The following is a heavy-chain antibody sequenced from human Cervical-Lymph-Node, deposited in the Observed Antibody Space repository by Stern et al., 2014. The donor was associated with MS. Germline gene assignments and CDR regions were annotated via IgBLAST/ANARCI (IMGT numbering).Heavy chain of an antibody. V-gene: IGHV3-74*01. CDR2: LNSDGSRT. D-gene: IGHD3-22*01. CDR3: ARDPSYDSSGYYSYFDY. Sequence: EVQLVESGGGLVQPGGSLRLSCAASGFTFSSYWMHWVRQAPGKGLVWVSRLNSDGSRTTYADSVKGRFTISRDNAKNTLYLQMSSLRAEDTAVYYCARDPSYDSSGYYSYFDYWGQGTLVTVSS. J-gene: IGHJ4*02. CDR1: GFTFSSYW.